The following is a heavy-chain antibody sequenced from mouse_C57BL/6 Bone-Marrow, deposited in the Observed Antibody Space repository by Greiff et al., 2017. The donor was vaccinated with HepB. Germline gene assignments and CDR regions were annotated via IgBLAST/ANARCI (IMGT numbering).Heavy chain of an antibody. CDR1: GYTFTSYW. V-gene: IGHV1-64*01. J-gene: IGHJ4*01. D-gene: IGHD1-1*01. Sequence: VQLQQPGAELVKPGASVKLSCKASGYTFTSYWMHWVKQRPGQGLEWIGMIHPNSGSTNNNEKFKSKATLTVDKSSSTAYMQLSSLTSEDSAVYYCARSGITTVVATNYYAMDYWGQGTSVTVSS. CDR2: IHPNSGST. CDR3: ARSGITTVVATNYYAMDY.